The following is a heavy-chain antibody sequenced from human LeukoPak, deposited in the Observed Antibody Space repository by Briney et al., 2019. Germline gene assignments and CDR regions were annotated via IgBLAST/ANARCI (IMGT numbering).Heavy chain of an antibody. J-gene: IGHJ5*02. CDR3: TTETDYYDSSGYSFDP. Sequence: LGGPLRLSCAASGFTFSNAWMSWVRQAPGKGLEWVGRIKSKTDGGTTDYAAPVKGRFTISRDDSKNTLYLQMNSLKTEDTAVYYCTTETDYYDSSGYSFDPWGQGTLVTVSS. CDR1: GFTFSNAW. CDR2: IKSKTDGGTT. V-gene: IGHV3-15*01. D-gene: IGHD3-22*01.